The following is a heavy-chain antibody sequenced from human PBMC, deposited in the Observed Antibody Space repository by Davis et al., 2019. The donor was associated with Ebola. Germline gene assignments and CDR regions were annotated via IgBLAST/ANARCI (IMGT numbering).Heavy chain of an antibody. CDR3: ARRSSSSGPNFDY. CDR1: GYSFTSYW. V-gene: IGHV5-51*01. Sequence: PGGSLRLSCKGSGYSFTSYWIGWVRQMPGKGLEWMGIIYPGDSDTRYSPSFQGQVTISADKSISTAYLQWSSLKASDTAMYYCARRSSSSGPNFDYWGQGTLVTVSS. CDR2: IYPGDSDT. D-gene: IGHD6-6*01. J-gene: IGHJ4*02.